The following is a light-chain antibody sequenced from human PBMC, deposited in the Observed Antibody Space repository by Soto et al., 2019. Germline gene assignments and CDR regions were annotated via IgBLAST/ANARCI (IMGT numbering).Light chain of an antibody. V-gene: IGLV1-44*01. Sequence: QSVLTQPPSASGTPGQRVTISCSGSSSNIGSNTVNWYQQLPGTAPKLLIYSNNQRPSGVPDRFSGSKSGTSASLAISGLQSEDEADYYCAAWDDSLNAWVFGGGTKLPS. CDR2: SNN. CDR3: AAWDDSLNAWV. CDR1: SSNIGSNT. J-gene: IGLJ3*02.